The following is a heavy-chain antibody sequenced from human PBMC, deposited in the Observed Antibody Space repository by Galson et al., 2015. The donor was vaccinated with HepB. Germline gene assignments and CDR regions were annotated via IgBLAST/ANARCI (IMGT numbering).Heavy chain of an antibody. J-gene: IGHJ4*02. D-gene: IGHD2/OR15-2a*01. CDR2: ISRAGDTP. V-gene: IGHV3-23*01. CDR1: GFTFSNYG. CDR3: VRGTTAPDY. Sequence: SLRLSCAASGFTFSNYGMSWVRQAPGKGLECVAAISRAGDTPDYAESVKGRFTVSRDSSKSTLYLQMNGLGAEDTARYYCVRGTTAPDYWAQGTLVTVSS.